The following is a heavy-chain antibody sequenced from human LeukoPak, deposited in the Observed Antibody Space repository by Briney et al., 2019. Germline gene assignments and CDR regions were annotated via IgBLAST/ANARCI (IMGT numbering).Heavy chain of an antibody. CDR2: ISYDGSNK. V-gene: IGHV3-30*03. Sequence: GGSLRLSYAASGFTFSSYGMHWVRQAPGKGLEWVAVISYDGSNKYYADSVKGRFTISRDNAKNTLYLQMNSLRAEDTAVYYCARDISPQLVVDYWGQGTLVTVSS. D-gene: IGHD1-1*01. J-gene: IGHJ4*02. CDR1: GFTFSSYG. CDR3: ARDISPQLVVDY.